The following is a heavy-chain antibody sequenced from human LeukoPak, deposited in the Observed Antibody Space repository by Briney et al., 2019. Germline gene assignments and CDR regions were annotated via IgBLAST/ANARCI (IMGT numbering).Heavy chain of an antibody. D-gene: IGHD6-19*01. J-gene: IGHJ4*02. Sequence: GSSVKVSCKASGGTFSSYAISWVRQAPGQGLEWMGGIIPIFGTANYAQKFQGRVTITTDETTSTAYMELSSLRSEDTAVYYCARYLRYSSVPYFDYWGQGTLVTVSS. CDR3: ARYLRYSSVPYFDY. CDR2: IIPIFGTA. V-gene: IGHV1-69*05. CDR1: GGTFSSYA.